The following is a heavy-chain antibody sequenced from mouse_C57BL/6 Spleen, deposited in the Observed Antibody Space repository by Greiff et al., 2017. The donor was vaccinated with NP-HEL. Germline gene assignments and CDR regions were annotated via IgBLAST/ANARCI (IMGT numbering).Heavy chain of an antibody. Sequence: VKLVESGPGLVAPSQSLSITCTVSGFSLTSYGVSWVRQPPGKGLEWLGVIRGDGSTNYHSALISRLCISKDNSKSQVFLKLNSLQTDDTATYYCAKPPYGSSYDAMDYWGQGTSVTVSS. J-gene: IGHJ4*01. V-gene: IGHV2-3*01. CDR1: GFSLTSYG. D-gene: IGHD1-1*01. CDR3: AKPPYGSSYDAMDY. CDR2: IRGDGST.